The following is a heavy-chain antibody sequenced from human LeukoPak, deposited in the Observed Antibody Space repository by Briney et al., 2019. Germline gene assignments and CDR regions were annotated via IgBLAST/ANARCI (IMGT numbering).Heavy chain of an antibody. CDR1: GGTFSSYA. D-gene: IGHD3-10*01. CDR3: AREIGSGSHDAFDI. CDR2: IIPIFGTA. V-gene: IGHV1-69*13. J-gene: IGHJ3*02. Sequence: GASVKVSCKASGGTFSSYAISWVRQAPGQGLEWMGGIIPIFGTANYAQKFQGRVTITADESTSTAYMELSSLRSEDTAVYYCAREIGSGSHDAFDIWGQGIMVTVSS.